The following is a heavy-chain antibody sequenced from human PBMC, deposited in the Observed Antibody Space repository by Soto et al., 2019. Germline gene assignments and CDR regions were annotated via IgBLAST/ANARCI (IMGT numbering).Heavy chain of an antibody. CDR1: GGSISSGGYS. V-gene: IGHV4-30-2*01. CDR2: MYHSGST. Sequence: PSETLSLTCAVSGGSISSGGYSWSWIRQPPGKGLEWIGYMYHSGSTYYNPSLKSRVTISIDRSKNQVSLKVNSVTAADTAVCYCARDHPHSYGVYYFDYWGQGTPVTVSS. CDR3: ARDHPHSYGVYYFDY. J-gene: IGHJ4*02. D-gene: IGHD5-18*01.